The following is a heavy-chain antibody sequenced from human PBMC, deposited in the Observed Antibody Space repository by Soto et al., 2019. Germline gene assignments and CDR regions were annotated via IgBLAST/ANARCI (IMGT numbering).Heavy chain of an antibody. CDR1: GLTFSSYA. CDR3: AKDPRIAVAGTEVRY. CDR2: ISGSGGST. D-gene: IGHD6-19*01. Sequence: GGSLRLSCAASGLTFSSYAMSWVRQAPGKGLEWVSAISGSGGSTYYADSVKGRFTISRDNSKSTLYLQMNSLRAEDTAVYYCAKDPRIAVAGTEVRYWGQGTLVTVSS. V-gene: IGHV3-23*01. J-gene: IGHJ4*02.